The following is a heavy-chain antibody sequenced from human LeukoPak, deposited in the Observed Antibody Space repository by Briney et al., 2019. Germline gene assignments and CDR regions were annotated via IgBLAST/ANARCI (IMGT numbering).Heavy chain of an antibody. V-gene: IGHV3-33*01. CDR3: ARDLGDYVGYDAFDI. Sequence: PGRSLRLSCAASGFIFSSYAMHWVRQAPGTGLEWVAVIWSDGSNKYYADSVKGRFTISRDNSKNTLYLQMNSLTAEDTADYYCARDLGDYVGYDAFDIWGQGTRVTVSS. J-gene: IGHJ3*02. D-gene: IGHD4-17*01. CDR2: IWSDGSNK. CDR1: GFIFSSYA.